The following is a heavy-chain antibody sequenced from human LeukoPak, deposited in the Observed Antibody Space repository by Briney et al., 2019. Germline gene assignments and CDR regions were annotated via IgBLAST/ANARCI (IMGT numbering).Heavy chain of an antibody. D-gene: IGHD3-9*01. CDR1: GFSFSSYE. J-gene: IGHJ6*03. Sequence: GGSLRLSCAASGFSFSSYEMNWVRQAPGKGLEWISYISASGTLTHYADSVEGRFTISRGNAKNSLYLQMNSLRAEDTAVYYCARVVAIGRYFDWLSADYYMDVWGKGTTVTVSS. V-gene: IGHV3-48*03. CDR2: ISASGTLT. CDR3: ARVVAIGRYFDWLSADYYMDV.